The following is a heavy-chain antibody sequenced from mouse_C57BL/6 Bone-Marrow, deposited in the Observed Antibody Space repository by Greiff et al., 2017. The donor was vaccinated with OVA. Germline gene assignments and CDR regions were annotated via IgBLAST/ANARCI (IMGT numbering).Heavy chain of an antibody. CDR3: ARSYGSREGNFDY. D-gene: IGHD1-1*01. CDR1: GYTFTDYY. Sequence: QVQLQQSGPELVKPGASVKISCKASGYTFTDYYINWVKQRPGQGLEWIGWIFPGSGSTYYNEKFKGKATLTVDKSSSTAYMLLSSLTSEDSAVYACARSYGSREGNFDYWGQGTTLTVSS. J-gene: IGHJ2*01. CDR2: IFPGSGST. V-gene: IGHV1-75*01.